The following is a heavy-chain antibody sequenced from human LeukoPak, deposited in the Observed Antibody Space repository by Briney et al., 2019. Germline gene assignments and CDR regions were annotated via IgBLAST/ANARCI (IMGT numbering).Heavy chain of an antibody. Sequence: PGGSLRLSCAASGFTFSTYSMNWVRQAPGKGLEWLSYISDSSDTIYYADSVKGRFTISRDNAKNSLYLQINSLRAEDTAVYYCARVRLWGQGTLVTVSS. CDR1: GFTFSTYS. CDR3: ARVRL. V-gene: IGHV3-48*01. J-gene: IGHJ4*02. CDR2: ISDSSDTI.